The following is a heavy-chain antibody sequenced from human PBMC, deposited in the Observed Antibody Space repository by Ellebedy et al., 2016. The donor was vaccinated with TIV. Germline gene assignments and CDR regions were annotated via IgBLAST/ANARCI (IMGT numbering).Heavy chain of an antibody. CDR1: GLTFGSSI. V-gene: IGHV3-30-3*01. D-gene: IGHD2-15*01. CDR3: ARELNGGPDY. CDR2: IPHNEDNK. J-gene: IGHJ4*02. Sequence: GESLKISCTVSGLTFGSSIFHWVRQAPGKALEWVALIPHNEDNKQYADSVKGRFTISKDNAKNSLYLQMNNLRAEDTALYYCARELNGGPDYWGQGTLVTVSS.